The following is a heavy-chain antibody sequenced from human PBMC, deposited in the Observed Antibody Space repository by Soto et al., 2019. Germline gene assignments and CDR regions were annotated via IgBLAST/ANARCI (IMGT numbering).Heavy chain of an antibody. V-gene: IGHV3-30*18. J-gene: IGHJ6*02. D-gene: IGHD2-2*01. Sequence: QVQLVESGGGVVQPGRSLRLSCAASGFTFSSYGMHWVRQAPGKGLEWVAVISYDGSNKYYADSVKGRFTTSRDNSKNTLYLQMNSLRAADTAVYYCAKGPAIVLVPAAMNYYYGMDVWGQGTTVTVSS. CDR3: AKGPAIVLVPAAMNYYYGMDV. CDR1: GFTFSSYG. CDR2: ISYDGSNK.